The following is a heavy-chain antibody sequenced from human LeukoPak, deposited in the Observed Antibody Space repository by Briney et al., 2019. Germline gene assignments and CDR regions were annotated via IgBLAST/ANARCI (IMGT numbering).Heavy chain of an antibody. CDR3: ARETAVAGMTHFDY. Sequence: SETLSLTCTVSGGSISSSSYYWGWIRQPPGKGLEWIGCIYYSGSTNYNPSLKSRVTISVDTSKNQFSLKLSSVTAADTAVYYCARETAVAGMTHFDYWGQGTLVTVSS. J-gene: IGHJ4*02. V-gene: IGHV4-61*01. CDR1: GGSISSSSYY. CDR2: IYYSGST. D-gene: IGHD6-19*01.